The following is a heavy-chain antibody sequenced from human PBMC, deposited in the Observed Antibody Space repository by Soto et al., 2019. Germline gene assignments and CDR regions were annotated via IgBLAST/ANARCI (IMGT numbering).Heavy chain of an antibody. J-gene: IGHJ4*02. D-gene: IGHD3-10*01. CDR2: VNPNNGDT. V-gene: IGHV1-8*01. Sequence: QAQLVQSGAELKKPGASVKVSCKASGYTFSNYDMNWVRQATGQGPEWIGWVNPNNGDTGYAQKFXAXVXXTTDISTTTAYMELTSLRSEDTAIYYCAKVSRKGSAIDFDYWGQGTLITVSS. CDR1: GYTFSNYD. CDR3: AKVSRKGSAIDFDY.